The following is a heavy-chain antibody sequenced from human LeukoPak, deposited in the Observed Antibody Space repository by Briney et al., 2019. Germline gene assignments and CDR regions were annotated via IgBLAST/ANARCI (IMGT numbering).Heavy chain of an antibody. J-gene: IGHJ6*02. CDR2: IIPILGIA. CDR1: GGTFSSYA. D-gene: IGHD3-10*01. V-gene: IGHV1-69*04. CDR3: AILTYQQFAYGSGSYYGGYYYYGMGV. Sequence: SVKVSCKASGGTFSSYAISWVRQAPGQGLEWMGRIIPILGIANYAQKFQGRVTITADKSTSTAYMELSSLRSEDTAVYYCAILTYQQFAYGSGSYYGGYYYYGMGVWGQGTTVTVSS.